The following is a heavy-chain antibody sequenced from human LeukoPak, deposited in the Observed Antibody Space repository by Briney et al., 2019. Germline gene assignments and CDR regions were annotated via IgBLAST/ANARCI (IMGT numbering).Heavy chain of an antibody. J-gene: IGHJ4*02. D-gene: IGHD2-2*01. CDR1: GYSFTSYW. CDR3: ASRQGCSSTSCPPDY. Sequence: GESLKISCKGSGYSFTSYWIAGVRQMPGKGLEWMGIIYPGDSDTRYIPSFHGQVTIQANKSISTAYLRWSSLKASDTAMYYCASRQGCSSTSCPPDYWGQGTLVTVSS. V-gene: IGHV5-51*01. CDR2: IYPGDSDT.